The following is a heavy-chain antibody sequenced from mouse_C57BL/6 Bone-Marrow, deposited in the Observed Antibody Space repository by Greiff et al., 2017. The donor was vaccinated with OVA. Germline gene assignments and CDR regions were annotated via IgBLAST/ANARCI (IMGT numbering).Heavy chain of an antibody. Sequence: QVQLQQPGAELVMPGASVKLSCKASGYTFTSYWMHWVKQRPGQGLEWIGEIDPSDSYTNYNQKFKGKSTLTVDKSSSTAYMQLSSLTSEDSAVYYCASGLLRGVYAMDYWGQGTSVTVS. D-gene: IGHD1-1*01. V-gene: IGHV1-69*01. CDR3: ASGLLRGVYAMDY. CDR1: GYTFTSYW. J-gene: IGHJ4*01. CDR2: IDPSDSYT.